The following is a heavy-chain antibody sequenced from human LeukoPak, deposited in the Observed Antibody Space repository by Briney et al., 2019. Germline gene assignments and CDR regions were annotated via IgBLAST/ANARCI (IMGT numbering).Heavy chain of an antibody. CDR3: ARQYDILTGCYGGFDY. Sequence: SETLSLTCTVSGGSISSGSYYWSWIRQPAGKGLEWIGYIYYSGSTNYNPSLKSRVTISVDTSKNQFSLKLSSVTAADTAVYYCARQYDILTGCYGGFDYWGQGTLVTVSS. V-gene: IGHV4-61*10. CDR2: IYYSGST. D-gene: IGHD3-9*01. CDR1: GGSISSGSYY. J-gene: IGHJ4*02.